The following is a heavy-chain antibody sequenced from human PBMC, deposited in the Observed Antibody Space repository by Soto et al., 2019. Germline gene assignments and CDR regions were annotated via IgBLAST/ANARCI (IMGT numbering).Heavy chain of an antibody. J-gene: IGHJ4*02. CDR3: ARTDGRGGYFDY. V-gene: IGHV3-21*01. CDR2: ISSSSSYI. Sequence: GGSLRLSCAASGFTFSSYSMNWVRQAPGKGLEWVSSISSSSSYIYYADSVKGRFTISRDNAKNSLYLQMNSLRAEDTAVYYCARTDGRGGYFDYWGQGTLVTVSS. D-gene: IGHD3-16*01. CDR1: GFTFSSYS.